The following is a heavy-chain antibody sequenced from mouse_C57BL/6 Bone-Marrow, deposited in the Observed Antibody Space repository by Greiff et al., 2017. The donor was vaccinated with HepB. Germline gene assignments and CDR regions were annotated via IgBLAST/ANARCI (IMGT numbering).Heavy chain of an antibody. CDR3: AKRGYYAMDY. V-gene: IGHV5-6*02. J-gene: IGHJ4*01. CDR1: GFTFSSYG. CDR2: ISSGGSYT. Sequence: EVKLVESGGDLVKPGGSLKLSCAASGFTFSSYGMSWVRQTPDKRLEWVATISSGGSYTYYPDSVKGRFTISRDNAKNTLYLQMSSLKSEDTAMYYCAKRGYYAMDYWGKGTSVTVSS.